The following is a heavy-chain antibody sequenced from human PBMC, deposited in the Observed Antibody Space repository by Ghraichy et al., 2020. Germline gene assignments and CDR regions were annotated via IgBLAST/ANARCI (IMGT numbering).Heavy chain of an antibody. CDR1: GFTFSSYW. CDR3: VREGAWLVRDREYFDY. J-gene: IGHJ4*02. Sequence: GGSLRLSCAASGFTFSSYWMSWVRQAPGKGLEWVANIKQDGSEKYYVDSVKGRFTISRDNAKNSLYLQMNSLRAEDTAVYYCVREGAWLVRDREYFDYWGQGTLVTVSS. V-gene: IGHV3-7*01. D-gene: IGHD6-19*01. CDR2: IKQDGSEK.